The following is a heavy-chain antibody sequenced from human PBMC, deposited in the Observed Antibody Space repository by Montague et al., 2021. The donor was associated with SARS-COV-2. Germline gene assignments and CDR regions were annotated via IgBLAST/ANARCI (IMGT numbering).Heavy chain of an antibody. V-gene: IGHV4-59*12. D-gene: IGHD3-22*01. CDR2: IYYSGST. CDR3: ARGPRITMIVVVITDIWFDP. CDR1: GGSISSYY. J-gene: IGHJ5*02. Sequence: SETLSLTCTVSGGSISSYYWSWIRQPPGKGLEWIGDIYYSGSTNYNPSXXSRVTISVDTSKNQFSLKLRSVTAADTAVYYCARGPRITMIVVVITDIWFDPWGQGTLVTVSS.